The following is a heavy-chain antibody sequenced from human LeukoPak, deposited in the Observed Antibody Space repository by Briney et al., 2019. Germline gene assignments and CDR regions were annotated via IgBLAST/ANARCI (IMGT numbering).Heavy chain of an antibody. CDR3: ARGRGQLVRTGFDY. J-gene: IGHJ4*02. V-gene: IGHV1-8*01. D-gene: IGHD6-6*01. CDR1: GYTFTSYD. Sequence: ASVKVSCKASGYTFTSYDINWVRQATGQGLEWMGWMNPNSGNTDYAQKFQGRVTMTRNTSISTAYMELSSLRSEDTAVYYCARGRGQLVRTGFDYWGQGTLVTVSS. CDR2: MNPNSGNT.